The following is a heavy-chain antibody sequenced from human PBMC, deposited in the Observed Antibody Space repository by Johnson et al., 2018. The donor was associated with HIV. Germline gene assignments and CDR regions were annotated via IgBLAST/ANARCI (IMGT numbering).Heavy chain of an antibody. CDR2: ISWNSGSI. Sequence: VQLVESGGGVVRPGGSLRLSCAASGFTFSDNYMSWIRQAPGKGLEWVSGISWNSGSIGYADSVKGRFTISRDNAKNSLYLQMNSLRAGDTAVYYCARGSIAAAGWGAFDIWGQGTVVTVSS. J-gene: IGHJ3*02. CDR3: ARGSIAAAGWGAFDI. D-gene: IGHD6-13*01. CDR1: GFTFSDNY. V-gene: IGHV3-20*04.